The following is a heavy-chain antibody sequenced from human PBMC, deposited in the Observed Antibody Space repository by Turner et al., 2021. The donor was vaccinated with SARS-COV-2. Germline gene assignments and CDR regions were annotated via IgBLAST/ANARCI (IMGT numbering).Heavy chain of an antibody. CDR1: GGSISRSSYY. J-gene: IGHJ6*02. CDR3: AGERRITMVRGVLTYYYGMDV. Sequence: QLQLQESGPGLVKPSETLSLTCTVSGGSISRSSYYWGWICQPPGKGLEWIGSIYYSGSTYYNPSLKSRVTKSVDTSKNQFSLKLSSVTAADTAVYYCAGERRITMVRGVLTYYYGMDVWGQGTTVTVSS. CDR2: IYYSGST. D-gene: IGHD3-10*01. V-gene: IGHV4-39*01.